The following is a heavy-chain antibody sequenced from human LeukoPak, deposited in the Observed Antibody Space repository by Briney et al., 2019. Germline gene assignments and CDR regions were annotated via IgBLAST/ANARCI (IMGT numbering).Heavy chain of an antibody. CDR3: ARVAGNSYYDSSGYYYPFDY. CDR1: GYSISSGYY. J-gene: IGHJ4*02. V-gene: IGHV4-38-2*01. D-gene: IGHD3-22*01. Sequence: SETLSLTCAVSGYSISSGYYWGWIRQPPGKGLEWIGSIYHSGSTYYNPSLKSRVTISVDTSKNQFSLKLSSVTAADTAVYYCARVAGNSYYDSSGYYYPFDYWGQGTLATVSS. CDR2: IYHSGST.